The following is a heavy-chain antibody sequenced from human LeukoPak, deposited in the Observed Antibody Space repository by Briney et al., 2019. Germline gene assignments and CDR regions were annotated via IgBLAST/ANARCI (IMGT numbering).Heavy chain of an antibody. Sequence: ASVKVSCKASGYSFTSNYIHWVRQAPGQGLEWMGMIYPRDGSTSYAQKFQGRVTVTRDTSTSTVYMELSSLRSEDTAVYYCARDTPVGYYDSSGYFDYWGQGTLVTVSS. CDR2: IYPRDGST. D-gene: IGHD3-22*01. CDR3: ARDTPVGYYDSSGYFDY. J-gene: IGHJ4*02. V-gene: IGHV1-46*01. CDR1: GYSFTSNY.